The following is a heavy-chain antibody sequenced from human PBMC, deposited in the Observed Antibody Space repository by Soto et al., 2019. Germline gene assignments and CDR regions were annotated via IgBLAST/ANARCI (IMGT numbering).Heavy chain of an antibody. CDR2: INSDGSST. V-gene: IGHV3-74*01. CDR3: ARGTKDCSSTSCYAPIEYAFDI. J-gene: IGHJ3*02. D-gene: IGHD2-2*01. Sequence: GGSLRLSCAASGFTSSSYWMHWVRQAPGKGLVWVSRINSDGSSTSYADSVKGRFTISRDNAKNTLYLQMNSLRAEDTAVYYCARGTKDCSSTSCYAPIEYAFDIWGQGTMVTVSS. CDR1: GFTSSSYW.